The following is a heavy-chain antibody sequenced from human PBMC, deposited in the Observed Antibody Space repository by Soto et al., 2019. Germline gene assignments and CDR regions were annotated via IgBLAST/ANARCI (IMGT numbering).Heavy chain of an antibody. Sequence: QLQLQESGPGLVKPSETLSLTCTVSGGSISSSSYYWGWIRQPPGKGLEWIGSIYYSGSTYYNPSLKSRVTISVDTSKNQFSLKLSSVTAADTAVYYCARHKEDVGATYWGYYFDYWGQGTLVTVSS. CDR2: IYYSGST. CDR1: GGSISSSSYY. V-gene: IGHV4-39*01. J-gene: IGHJ4*02. D-gene: IGHD1-26*01. CDR3: ARHKEDVGATYWGYYFDY.